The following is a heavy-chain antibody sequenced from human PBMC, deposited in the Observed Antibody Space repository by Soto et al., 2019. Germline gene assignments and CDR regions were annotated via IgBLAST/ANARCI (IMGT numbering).Heavy chain of an antibody. CDR2: IIPILGIA. J-gene: IGHJ4*02. Sequence: QVQLVQSGAEVKKPGSSVKVSCKASGGTFSSYTISWVRQAPGQGLEWMGRIIPILGIASYAQKFQGRVTITADKSTSTAYMELSSLRSEDTTVYYCARGLHYDSISLDDYWGQGTLVTVYS. CDR3: ARGLHYDSISLDDY. V-gene: IGHV1-69*02. D-gene: IGHD3-22*01. CDR1: GGTFSSYT.